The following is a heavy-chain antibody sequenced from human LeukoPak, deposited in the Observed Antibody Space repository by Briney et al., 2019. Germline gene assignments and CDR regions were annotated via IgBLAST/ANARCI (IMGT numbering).Heavy chain of an antibody. CDR2: VIPMVGTA. CDR3: ARWTDACIVATTSFEY. D-gene: IGHD5-12*01. V-gene: IGHV1-69*13. CDR1: GDSFSTYV. J-gene: IGHJ4*02. Sequence: SVKVSCKASGDSFSTYVISWVRQAPGQGLEWMGGVIPMVGTANIAQKFQGRVTITADESTSTAYMELSSLRSDDTAVYYCARWTDACIVATTSFEYWGQGTLVTVSA.